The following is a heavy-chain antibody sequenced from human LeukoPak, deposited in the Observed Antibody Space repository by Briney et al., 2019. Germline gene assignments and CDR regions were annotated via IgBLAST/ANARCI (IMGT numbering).Heavy chain of an antibody. CDR3: ATSIVGAYFDY. CDR2: IYYSGST. CDR1: GGSISSYY. V-gene: IGHV4-59*01. Sequence: PSETLSLTCTVSGGSISSYYWSWIRQPPGKGLEWIGYIYYSGSTNYNPSLKSRVTISVDTSKNQFFLKLSSVTAADTAVYYCATSIVGAYFDYWGQGTLVTVSS. D-gene: IGHD1-26*01. J-gene: IGHJ4*02.